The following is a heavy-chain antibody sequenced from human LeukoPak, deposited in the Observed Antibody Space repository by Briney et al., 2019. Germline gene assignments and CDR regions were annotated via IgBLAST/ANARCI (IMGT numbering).Heavy chain of an antibody. CDR2: IYPGDSDT. J-gene: IGHJ4*02. V-gene: IGHV5-51*01. Sequence: GESLKISCKGSGYSFTSYWIGWVRQMPGKGLEWMGIIYPGDSDTRYNPSFQGQVTISADKSISTAYLQWSSLKASNTAIYYCARVRPYYFGVADYWGQGTLVTVYS. D-gene: IGHD3-10*01. CDR3: ARVRPYYFGVADY. CDR1: GYSFTSYW.